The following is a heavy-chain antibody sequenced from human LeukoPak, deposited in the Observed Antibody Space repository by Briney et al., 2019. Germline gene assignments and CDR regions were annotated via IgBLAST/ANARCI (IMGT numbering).Heavy chain of an antibody. CDR2: IRSKANNYAT. Sequence: GGSLRLSCAAAGFSFSDVAVHWVRQASGKGLEWVGRIRSKANNYATTYAVSVKGRFTTSRDDSKNTTYLQMNSLKSDDTAVYYCTRRDNFDTWGQGTLVTVSS. D-gene: IGHD1-1*01. V-gene: IGHV3-73*01. CDR1: GFSFSDVA. J-gene: IGHJ5*02. CDR3: TRRDNFDT.